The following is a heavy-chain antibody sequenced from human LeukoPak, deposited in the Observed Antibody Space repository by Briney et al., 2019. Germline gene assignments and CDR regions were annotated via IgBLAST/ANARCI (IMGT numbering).Heavy chain of an antibody. J-gene: IGHJ4*02. Sequence: GSLRLSXAASGFTFSSYAMSWVRQAPGKGLEWVSAISGSGGSTYYADSVKGRFTISRDNSKNTLYLQMNSLRAEDTAVYYCAKGRGLYSSSWPFDYWGQGTLVTVSS. CDR2: ISGSGGST. CDR1: GFTFSSYA. D-gene: IGHD6-13*01. V-gene: IGHV3-23*01. CDR3: AKGRGLYSSSWPFDY.